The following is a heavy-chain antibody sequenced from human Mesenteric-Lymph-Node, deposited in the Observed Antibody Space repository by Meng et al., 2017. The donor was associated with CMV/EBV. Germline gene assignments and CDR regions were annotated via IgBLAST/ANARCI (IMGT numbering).Heavy chain of an antibody. J-gene: IGHJ5*02. D-gene: IGHD2-15*01. CDR3: ARGYCSGISCMGSDPHYNWFDH. V-gene: IGHV4-61*01. Sequence: SETLSLTCTVSGGSVSSGIYSWTWIRQPPGKGLEWIGYIYYSGSTSYNPSLKSRVTISLDTSKNQFSLKLTSVTAADTAVYYCARGYCSGISCMGSDPHYNWFDHWGQGTLVTVSS. CDR1: GGSVSSGIYS. CDR2: IYYSGST.